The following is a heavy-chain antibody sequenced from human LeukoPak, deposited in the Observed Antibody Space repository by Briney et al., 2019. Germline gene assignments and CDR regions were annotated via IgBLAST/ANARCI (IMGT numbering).Heavy chain of an antibody. CDR1: GFTVSSNY. CDR2: LYSGGNT. Sequence: AGSLRLSCAASGFTVSSNYVSWVRQAPGKGLEWVSLLYSGGNTYYADSAKGRFTISRDNSKNTLYLQMNSLRAEDTAVYYCATSYCSGGSCYPQYFQHWGQGTLVTVSS. D-gene: IGHD2-15*01. CDR3: ATSYCSGGSCYPQYFQH. J-gene: IGHJ1*01. V-gene: IGHV3-66*02.